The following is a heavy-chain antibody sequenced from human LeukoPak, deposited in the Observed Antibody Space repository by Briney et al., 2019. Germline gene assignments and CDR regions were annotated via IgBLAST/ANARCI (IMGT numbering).Heavy chain of an antibody. Sequence: PGGSLRLSCAASGFTFSSYSMSWVRQAPGKGLEWVSSISSSSSYIYYADSVKGRFTISRDNAKNSLYLQMNSLRAEDTAVYYCARDSGHYDILTGYQDAFDIWGQGTMVTVSS. CDR1: GFTFSSYS. V-gene: IGHV3-21*01. CDR3: ARDSGHYDILTGYQDAFDI. CDR2: ISSSSSYI. D-gene: IGHD3-9*01. J-gene: IGHJ3*02.